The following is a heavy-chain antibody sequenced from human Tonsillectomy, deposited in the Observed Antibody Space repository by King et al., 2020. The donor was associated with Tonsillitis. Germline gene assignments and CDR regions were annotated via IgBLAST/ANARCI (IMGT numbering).Heavy chain of an antibody. CDR3: AGTVVTNLGYFFHY. Sequence: LQLQESGPGLVKPSETLSLTCTVSGGSIISSSYYWGWIRQPPGKGLEWIGTIYYSGSTYYNPSLKSRVTISVDTSKNQFSLKLISVTAADTSFYYCAGTVVTNLGYFFHYWGQGTLVTVSS. D-gene: IGHD4-23*01. V-gene: IGHV4-39*01. CDR1: GGSIISSSYY. J-gene: IGHJ4*02. CDR2: IYYSGST.